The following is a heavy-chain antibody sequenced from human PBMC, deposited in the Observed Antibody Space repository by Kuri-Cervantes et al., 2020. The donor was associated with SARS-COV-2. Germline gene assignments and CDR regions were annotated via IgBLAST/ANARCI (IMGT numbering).Heavy chain of an antibody. V-gene: IGHV3-23*01. CDR2: ISGSGGST. J-gene: IGHJ6*02. CDR3: AKGGLRFLEWLPDYYYYGMDV. D-gene: IGHD3-3*01. Sequence: GESLKISCAVYGGSFSGYYWSWVRQAPGKGLEWVSAISGSGGSTYYADSVKGRFTISRDNSKNTLYLQMNSLRAEDTAVYYCAKGGLRFLEWLPDYYYYGMDVWGQGTTVTVSS. CDR1: GGSFSGYY.